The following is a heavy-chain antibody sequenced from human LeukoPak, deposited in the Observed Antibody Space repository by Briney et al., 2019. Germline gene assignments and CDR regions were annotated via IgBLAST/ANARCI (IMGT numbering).Heavy chain of an antibody. Sequence: PGGSLRLSCAASRFTFTNYAMSWVRQAPGKGLEWVSAISGSGASTYYADSVRGRFTISRDNSKNTLYLHMSSLRAEDTAAYYCAKECSGGSCYSAGQSYYYGMDVWGQGTTVTISS. D-gene: IGHD2-15*01. J-gene: IGHJ6*02. V-gene: IGHV3-23*01. CDR1: RFTFTNYA. CDR3: AKECSGGSCYSAGQSYYYGMDV. CDR2: ISGSGAST.